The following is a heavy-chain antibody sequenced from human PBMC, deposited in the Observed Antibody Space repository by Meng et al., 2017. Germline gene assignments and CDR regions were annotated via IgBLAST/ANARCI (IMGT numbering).Heavy chain of an antibody. V-gene: IGHV3-7*01. J-gene: IGHJ4*02. D-gene: IGHD4-17*01. Sequence: GESLKISCAASGFTFSSYWMSWVRQAPGKGLEWVANIKQDGSEKYYVDSVKGRFTISRDDAKNSLYLQMNSLRAEDTAVYYCARDMQWVTTNDYWGQGTLVTVSS. CDR2: IKQDGSEK. CDR1: GFTFSSYW. CDR3: ARDMQWVTTNDY.